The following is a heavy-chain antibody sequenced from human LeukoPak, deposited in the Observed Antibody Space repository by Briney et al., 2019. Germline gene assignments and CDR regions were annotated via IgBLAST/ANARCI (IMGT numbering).Heavy chain of an antibody. V-gene: IGHV4-39*07. D-gene: IGHD3-22*01. J-gene: IGHJ4*02. Sequence: SETLSLTCTVSGGSISSSSYYWGWIRRPPGKGLEWIGSIYYSGSTYYNPSLKSRVTISVDTSKNQFSLKLSSVTAADTAVYYCARGHSGWPPQPLDYWGQGTLVTVSS. CDR2: IYYSGST. CDR3: ARGHSGWPPQPLDY. CDR1: GGSISSSSYY.